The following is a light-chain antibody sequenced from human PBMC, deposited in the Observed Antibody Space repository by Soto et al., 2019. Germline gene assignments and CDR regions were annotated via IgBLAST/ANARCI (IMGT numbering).Light chain of an antibody. Sequence: QSALTQPASVSGSPGQSITISCTGTSSDVGGYNYVSWYQQHPGKAPKLMIYEVSNRPSGVSDRFSASKSGNTASLTISGLQAMDEADYYCQAWDSSTVVFGGGTKLTVL. J-gene: IGLJ2*01. CDR1: SSDVGGYNY. CDR3: QAWDSSTVV. CDR2: EVS. V-gene: IGLV2-14*01.